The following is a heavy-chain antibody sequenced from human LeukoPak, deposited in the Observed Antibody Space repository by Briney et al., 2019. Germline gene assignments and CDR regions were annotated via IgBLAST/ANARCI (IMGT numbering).Heavy chain of an antibody. D-gene: IGHD3-16*01. CDR2: ISAYNGST. CDR3: ASGGLTRVDYYYMDV. J-gene: IGHJ6*03. CDR1: GYSFTNYG. Sequence: ASVKVSCKASGYSFTNYGITWVRQAPGQGLEWMGWISAYNGSTNYAQKLQGRVTMTTDTSTSTAYMELRSLRSDDTAVYYCASGGLTRVDYYYMDVWGKGTTVTVSS. V-gene: IGHV1-18*01.